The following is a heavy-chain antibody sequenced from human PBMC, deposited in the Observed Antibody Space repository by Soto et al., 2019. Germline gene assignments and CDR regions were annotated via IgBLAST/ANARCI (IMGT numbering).Heavy chain of an antibody. Sequence: QVQLVQSGAEVKKPGSSVKVSCKASGGTFSSYAISWVRQAPGQGLEWMGGIIPIFGTANYAQKFQGRVTMTADESTSTACMELRSLRAEDTAVYYCARDTSGKGSPYYYYGRDVWGRGTTVTVSS. CDR3: ARDTSGKGSPYYYYGRDV. CDR2: IIPIFGTA. V-gene: IGHV1-69*01. J-gene: IGHJ6*02. CDR1: GGTFSSYA.